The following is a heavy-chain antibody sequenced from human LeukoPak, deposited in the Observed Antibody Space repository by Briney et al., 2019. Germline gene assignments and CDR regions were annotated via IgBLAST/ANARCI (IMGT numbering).Heavy chain of an antibody. CDR3: AKSSASFDY. CDR2: ISGSGTSS. J-gene: IGHJ4*02. Sequence: GGSLRLSCAASGFTFSSYGMHWVRQAPGKGLEWVSTISGSGTSSNYAGSVKGRFTISRDNSKNTLYLQMNSLRAEDTAMYYCAKSSASFDYWGQGTLVTVSS. D-gene: IGHD2-15*01. V-gene: IGHV3-23*01. CDR1: GFTFSSYG.